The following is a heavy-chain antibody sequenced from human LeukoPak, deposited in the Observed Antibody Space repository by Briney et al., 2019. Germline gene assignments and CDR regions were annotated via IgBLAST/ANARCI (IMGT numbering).Heavy chain of an antibody. J-gene: IGHJ4*02. Sequence: SSETLSLTCAVYGGSFSGYYWSWIRQPPGKGLEWIGEINHSGSTNYNPSLKSRVTISVDTSKNQFSLKLSSVTAADTAVYYCARSPRGGAINYWGQGTLVTVSS. V-gene: IGHV4-34*01. CDR1: GGSFSGYY. CDR3: ARSPRGGAINY. CDR2: INHSGST. D-gene: IGHD3-10*01.